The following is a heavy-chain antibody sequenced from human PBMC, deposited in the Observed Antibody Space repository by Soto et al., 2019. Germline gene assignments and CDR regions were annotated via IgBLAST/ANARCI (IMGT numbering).Heavy chain of an antibody. Sequence: QVQLVQSGAEVKKPGSSVKVSCKASGGTFSSYAISWVRQAPGQGLEWMGGIIPIFGTANYAQKFQGRVTMPADESTSTAYMELTSLRSEDTAVYYCASGYSSGWYEFLDYYYYGMDVWGQGTTVTVSS. CDR2: IIPIFGTA. J-gene: IGHJ6*02. D-gene: IGHD6-19*01. CDR1: GGTFSSYA. CDR3: ASGYSSGWYEFLDYYYYGMDV. V-gene: IGHV1-69*01.